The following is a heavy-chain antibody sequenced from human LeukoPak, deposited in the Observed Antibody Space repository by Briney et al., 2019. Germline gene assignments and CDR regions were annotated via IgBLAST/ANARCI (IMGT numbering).Heavy chain of an antibody. CDR2: FSLDTDRI. J-gene: IGHJ6*02. CDR3: TKDITPGGADV. V-gene: IGHV3-9*01. Sequence: GRSLRLSCVASGLTLDRYAMHWVRQGPGKGLEWVAGFSLDTDRIDYADSVRGRFTVSKGDAKKTLYLQMNNLRTEDTALYYCTKDITPGGADVWGQGTTVTVSS. CDR1: GLTLDRYA. D-gene: IGHD3-10*01.